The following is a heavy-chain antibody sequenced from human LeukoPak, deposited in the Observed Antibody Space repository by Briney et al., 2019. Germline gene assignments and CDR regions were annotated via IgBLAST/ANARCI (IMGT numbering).Heavy chain of an antibody. J-gene: IGHJ4*02. V-gene: IGHV3-21*01. D-gene: IGHD1-26*01. CDR3: ARNQGAWELHKADFDY. CDR2: ISSSSSYI. CDR1: GFTFSSYS. Sequence: PGGSLRLSCAASGFTFSSYSMNWVRQAPGKGLEWVSSISSSSSYIYYAASVKGRFTISRDNAKNSVYLQMNSLRAEDTALYYCARNQGAWELHKADFDYWGQGTLVTVSS.